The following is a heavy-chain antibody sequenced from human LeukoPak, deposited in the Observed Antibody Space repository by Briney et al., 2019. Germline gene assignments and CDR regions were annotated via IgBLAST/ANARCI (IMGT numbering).Heavy chain of an antibody. CDR1: GFIFGSCA. V-gene: IGHV3-23*01. Sequence: PGGSLRLSCAASGFIFGSCAMSWVRQAAGKGLEWVSAISASDGSTYYADSVKGRFTISRDNSKNTLYLQMNSLRAEDTAVYYCAKPADSGRYRDFDYWGQGTLVTVSS. D-gene: IGHD1-26*01. CDR2: ISASDGST. J-gene: IGHJ4*02. CDR3: AKPADSGRYRDFDY.